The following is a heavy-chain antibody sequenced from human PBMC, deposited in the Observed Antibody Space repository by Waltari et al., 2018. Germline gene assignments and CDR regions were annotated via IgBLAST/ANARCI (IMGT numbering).Heavy chain of an antibody. J-gene: IGHJ4*02. V-gene: IGHV4-61*02. D-gene: IGHD3-10*01. CDR2: IYSSGNT. CDR3: ARDRTGRGGGDY. Sequence: QVQLQESGPGLVKPSQTMSLTCSVSGVSISAATYYWSWLRQPAGKGLEWIGRIYSSGNTNYNPSFQSRVTISEDTSKNQFSLKMSYVTAADTAIYYCARDRTGRGGGDYWGQGALVTVSP. CDR1: GVSISAATYY.